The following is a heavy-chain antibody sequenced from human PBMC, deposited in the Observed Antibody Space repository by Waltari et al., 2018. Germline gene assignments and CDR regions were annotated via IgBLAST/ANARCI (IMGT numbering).Heavy chain of an antibody. Sequence: QVQLVQSGAEVKKPGASVKVSCKASGYTFTSYDINWVRQATGQGLEWMGWMNPNSGNTGYAPKFQGRVTITRNTSISTAYMELSSLRSEDTAVYYCARGVGGSGSYYPGGWFDPWGQGTLVTVSS. CDR1: GYTFTSYD. CDR3: ARGVGGSGSYYPGGWFDP. CDR2: MNPNSGNT. V-gene: IGHV1-8*03. D-gene: IGHD3-10*01. J-gene: IGHJ5*02.